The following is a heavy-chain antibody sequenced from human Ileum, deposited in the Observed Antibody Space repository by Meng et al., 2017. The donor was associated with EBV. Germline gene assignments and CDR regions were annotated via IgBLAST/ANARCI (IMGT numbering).Heavy chain of an antibody. D-gene: IGHD3-10*01. V-gene: IGHV4-39*01. Sequence: QLQLQESCPGLVKPSEXLSLTCTVSGGSISSSNYYWDWIRQPPGKGLEWIGAIYHSGSTSYNPSLQSRVTMFVDTSKNQFSLMLTSVTATDTAVYYCARRRGGSGRDCWGQGTLVTVSS. J-gene: IGHJ4*02. CDR1: GGSISSSNYY. CDR3: ARRRGGSGRDC. CDR2: IYHSGST.